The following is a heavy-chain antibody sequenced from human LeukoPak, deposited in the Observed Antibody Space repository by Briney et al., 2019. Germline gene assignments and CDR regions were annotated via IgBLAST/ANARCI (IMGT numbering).Heavy chain of an antibody. CDR3: ARHSRTYYDFDY. D-gene: IGHD1-26*01. CDR1: GGSISSYY. CDR2: IYYSGST. J-gene: IGHJ4*02. Sequence: ETLSLTCTVSGGSISSYYWSWIRQPPGKGLEWIGYIYYSGSTNYNPSLKSRVTISVDTSKNQFSLKLSSVTAADTAVYYCARHSRTYYDFDYWGQGTLVTVSS. V-gene: IGHV4-59*08.